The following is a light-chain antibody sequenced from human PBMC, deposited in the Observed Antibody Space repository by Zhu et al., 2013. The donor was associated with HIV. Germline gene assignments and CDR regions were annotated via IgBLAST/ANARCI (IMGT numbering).Light chain of an antibody. CDR1: SSDIGNYNF. CDR3: NSYRANNTVV. V-gene: IGLV2-14*03. J-gene: IGLJ3*02. Sequence: QSALTQPASVSGSPGQSVTISCTGTSSDIGNYNFVSWYRQYPGTAPKLLLLTSLIGPREFLLASLAPSLALSGLRADDDADYYCNSYRANNTVVFGGGTKVTVL. CDR2: TSL.